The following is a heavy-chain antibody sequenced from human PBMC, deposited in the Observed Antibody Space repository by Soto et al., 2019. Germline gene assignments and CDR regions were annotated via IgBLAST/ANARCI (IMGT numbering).Heavy chain of an antibody. V-gene: IGHV4-59*01. CDR1: RGSIGHYY. D-gene: IGHD4-17*01. CDR2: IHYSGNT. J-gene: IGHJ4*02. Sequence: SENLSLTCSVSRGSIGHYYWSWIRQPPGKGPEWIGNIHYSGNTNYNPSRKSRVTISVDTSKNQFSLKVGSVTAADTAVYYCARVGGYYGDYPNFDYWGRGTLVTVSS. CDR3: ARVGGYYGDYPNFDY.